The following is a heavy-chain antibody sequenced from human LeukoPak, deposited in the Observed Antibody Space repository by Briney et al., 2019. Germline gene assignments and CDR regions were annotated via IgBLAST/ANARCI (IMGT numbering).Heavy chain of an antibody. V-gene: IGHV3-21*06. CDR3: ARAHPLAVAGTSPLASDY. CDR1: GFTFSSYA. CDR2: ITGSGKYI. J-gene: IGHJ4*02. D-gene: IGHD6-19*01. Sequence: PGGSLRLSCAASGFTFSSYAMTWIRQAPGKGLEWVSSITGSGKYIYYADSVKGRFTISRDNAKNSLFLQMNSLRAEDTALYYCARAHPLAVAGTSPLASDYWGQGTLVAVSS.